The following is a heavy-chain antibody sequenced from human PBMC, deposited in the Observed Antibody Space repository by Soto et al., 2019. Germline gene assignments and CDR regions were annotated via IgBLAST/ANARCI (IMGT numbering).Heavy chain of an antibody. CDR1: GYSFHTYA. J-gene: IGHJ6*02. V-gene: IGHV1-18*01. CDR2: ISGYNGNT. CDR3: AREYGMDV. Sequence: QVQLVQSGPEVKKPGASVNVSCKASGYSFHTYAISWVRQAPGQGLEWVGWISGYNGNTNYAQKFQGRLPLTTDTSTKTAFMELRSLTGDDTAVYYCAREYGMDVWGQGTTVTVSS.